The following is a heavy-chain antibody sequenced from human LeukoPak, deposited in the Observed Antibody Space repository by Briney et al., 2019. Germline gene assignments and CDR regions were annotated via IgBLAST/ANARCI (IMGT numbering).Heavy chain of an antibody. CDR1: GYTFTSYG. J-gene: IGHJ3*02. CDR3: ARGGQYSSSWYDAFDI. CDR2: ISAYNGNT. D-gene: IGHD6-13*01. Sequence: ASVKVSCKASGYTFTSYGISWVRQAPGQGLEWMGWISAYNGNTNHAQKLQGRVTMTTDTSTSTAYMELRSLRSDDTAVYYCARGGQYSSSWYDAFDIWGQGTMVTVSS. V-gene: IGHV1-18*01.